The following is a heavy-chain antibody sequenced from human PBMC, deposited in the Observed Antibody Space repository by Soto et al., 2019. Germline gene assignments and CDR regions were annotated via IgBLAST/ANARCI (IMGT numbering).Heavy chain of an antibody. CDR2: IDGRSDAI. V-gene: IGHV3-48*01. CDR1: GFTFSTYS. J-gene: IGHJ6*03. CDR3: ARVCCCGLDKYWYVDV. Sequence: EVQLVESGGVLVQPGGSLRLSCAASGFTFSTYSMSWVRQAPGKGLEWISYIDGRSDAITYADSVKGRFTISRDNAKSSLYMQMNSLRAKDTAEYYCARVCCCGLDKYWYVDVWGKGTSVTVSS. D-gene: IGHD2-15*01.